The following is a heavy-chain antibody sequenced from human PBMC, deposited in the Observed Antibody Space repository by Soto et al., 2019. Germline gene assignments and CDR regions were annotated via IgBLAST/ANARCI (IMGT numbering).Heavy chain of an antibody. V-gene: IGHV1-46*01. CDR3: ARARDMDV. J-gene: IGHJ6*02. CDR2: INPSACST. CDR1: GYSFTTYN. Sequence: ASVKVSCKASGYSFTTYNLHWVRQAPGQGLEWMGIINPSACSTTYAQNCQDRVTMTRDTSTTTVYMELSSLRSEDTAVYYCARARDMDVWGQGTTVTVSS.